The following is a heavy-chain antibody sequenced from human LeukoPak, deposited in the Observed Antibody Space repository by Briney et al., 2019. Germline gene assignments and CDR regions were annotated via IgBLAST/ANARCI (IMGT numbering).Heavy chain of an antibody. CDR2: INPNSGGT. J-gene: IGHJ4*02. Sequence: ASVKVSCKASGYSFTGYYMHWGRQAPGQGLEWMGWINPNSGGTNYVQKFQGRVTMTRDTSIRTAYMELSRLRSDDTAVYYCAREGGGSSGWYDYWGQGSLVTVSS. CDR3: AREGGGSSGWYDY. D-gene: IGHD6-19*01. CDR1: GYSFTGYY. V-gene: IGHV1-2*02.